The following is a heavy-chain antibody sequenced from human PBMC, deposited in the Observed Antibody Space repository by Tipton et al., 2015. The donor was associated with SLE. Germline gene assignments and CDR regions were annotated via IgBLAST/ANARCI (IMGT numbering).Heavy chain of an antibody. V-gene: IGHV4-34*01. CDR2: INQSGNT. Sequence: GLVKPSETLSLTCAVYGGSFSDYSWSWIRQSPGKGLEWIGEINQSGNTIYSPSLKSRVTISVDTSKNQFSLNLTSVTAADTALYFCARRVGQLLLQKSWFDPWGQGTLVTVSS. J-gene: IGHJ5*02. CDR3: ARRVGQLLLQKSWFDP. CDR1: GGSFSDYS. D-gene: IGHD2-2*01.